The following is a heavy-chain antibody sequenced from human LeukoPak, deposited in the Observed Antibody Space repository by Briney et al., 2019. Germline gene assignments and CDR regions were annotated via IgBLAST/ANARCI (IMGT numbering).Heavy chain of an antibody. CDR3: ARSNSSGVDLDY. CDR2: IYYSGST. V-gene: IGHV4-31*11. D-gene: IGHD5-18*01. CDR1: GGSFSGYY. J-gene: IGHJ4*02. Sequence: SETLSLTCAVYGGSFSGYYWSWIRQHPGKGLEWIGYIYYSGSTYYNPSLKSRVTISVDTSKNQFSLKLSSVTAADTAVYYCARSNSSGVDLDYWGQGTLVTVSS.